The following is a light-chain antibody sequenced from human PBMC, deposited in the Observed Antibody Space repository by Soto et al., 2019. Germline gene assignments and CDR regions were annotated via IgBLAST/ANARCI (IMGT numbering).Light chain of an antibody. V-gene: IGKV1-5*01. J-gene: IGKJ2*01. CDR1: QSIDSS. CDR3: QQYNSYGT. CDR2: DAS. Sequence: DIQMTQSPSTLSASVGDRVTITCRASQSIDSSLAWYQQKPRKGPKLLIYDASTLESGVPSRFSGSGLGTEFALTISSLQPDDFATFYYQQYNSYGTFGQGTKVDIK.